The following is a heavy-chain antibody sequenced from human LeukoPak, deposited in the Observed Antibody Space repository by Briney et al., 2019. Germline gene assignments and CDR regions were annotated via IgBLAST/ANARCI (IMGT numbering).Heavy chain of an antibody. Sequence: AASVKVSCKASGYTFTSYAMHWVRQAPGQGLEWMGRIIPIFGIANYAQKFQGRVTITADKSTSTAYMELSSLRSEDTAVYYCASVSINGPTTDYYYYGMDVWGQGTTVTVSS. CDR3: ASVSINGPTTDYYYYGMDV. CDR1: GYTFTSYA. D-gene: IGHD2/OR15-2a*01. V-gene: IGHV1-69*04. J-gene: IGHJ6*02. CDR2: IIPIFGIA.